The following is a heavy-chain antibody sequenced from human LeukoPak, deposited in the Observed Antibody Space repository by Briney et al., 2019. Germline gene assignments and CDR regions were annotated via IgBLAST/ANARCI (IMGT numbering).Heavy chain of an antibody. CDR3: AREVTTGTTTFFDG. CDR1: GFTFSTYA. D-gene: IGHD1-1*01. Sequence: GGSLRLSCAASGFTFSTYAMHWVRQAPGKGLEYVSAVSSNGIGTHYANFVKGRFTISRDNSKNTLYLQMGSLRAEDMAVYYCAREVTTGTTTFFDGWGQGTLVTVSS. CDR2: VSSNGIGT. J-gene: IGHJ4*02. V-gene: IGHV3-64*01.